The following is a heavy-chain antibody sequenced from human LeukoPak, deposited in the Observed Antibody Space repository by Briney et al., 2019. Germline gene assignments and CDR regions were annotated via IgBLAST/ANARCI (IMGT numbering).Heavy chain of an antibody. CDR2: IKQDGSEK. D-gene: IGHD2-15*01. CDR3: ARGGYCSGGSCYPLGS. CDR1: GFTFSSYW. Sequence: GGSLRLSCAASGFTFSSYWMSWVRQAPGKGLEWVANIKQDGSEKYYVDSVKGRFTISRDNAKNSLYLQMNSLRAEDTAVYYCARGGYCSGGSCYPLGSWGQGTQVTVSS. V-gene: IGHV3-7*01. J-gene: IGHJ5*02.